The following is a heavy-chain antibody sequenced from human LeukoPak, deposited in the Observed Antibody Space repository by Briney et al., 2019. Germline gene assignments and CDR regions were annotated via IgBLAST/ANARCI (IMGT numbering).Heavy chain of an antibody. V-gene: IGHV1-18*01. Sequence: ASVKVSCKASGYTFTSYGISWVRQAPGQGLERMGWISAYNGNTNYAQKFQGRVTMTRDTSISTAYMELSRLRSDDTAVYYCARVTYYYGSGSYYAPYFDYWGQGTLVTVSS. CDR2: ISAYNGNT. D-gene: IGHD3-10*01. J-gene: IGHJ4*02. CDR1: GYTFTSYG. CDR3: ARVTYYYGSGSYYAPYFDY.